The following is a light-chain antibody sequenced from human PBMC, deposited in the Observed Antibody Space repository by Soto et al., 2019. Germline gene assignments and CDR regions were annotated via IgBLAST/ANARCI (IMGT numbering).Light chain of an antibody. Sequence: DIQMTQSPSTLSASVGDRVTITCRASQTISSWLAWYQQKPGKAPKLLIYKAYTLKSGVPSRFSGGGSGTEFTLTISSLQPDDFATYYCQHYNSYSEAFGQGTKVDIK. CDR3: QHYNSYSEA. CDR2: KAY. V-gene: IGKV1-5*03. CDR1: QTISSW. J-gene: IGKJ1*01.